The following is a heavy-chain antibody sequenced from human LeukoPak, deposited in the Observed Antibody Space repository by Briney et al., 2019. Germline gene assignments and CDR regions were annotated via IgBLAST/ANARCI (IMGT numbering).Heavy chain of an antibody. V-gene: IGHV3-20*04. D-gene: IGHD1-26*01. J-gene: IGHJ4*02. CDR2: INWNGGST. Sequence: GGSLRLSCATSGFTFDDYGMSWVRQAPGKGLEWVSGINWNGGSTGYADSVKGRFSISRDNTKNSLYLQMNSLSAEDTALYYCARGRSGTYQEGFDYWGQGTLVTVSS. CDR1: GFTFDDYG. CDR3: ARGRSGTYQEGFDY.